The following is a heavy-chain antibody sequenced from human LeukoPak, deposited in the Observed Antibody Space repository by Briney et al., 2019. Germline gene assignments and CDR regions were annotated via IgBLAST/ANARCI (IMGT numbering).Heavy chain of an antibody. Sequence: GGSLRLSCAASGFTFSNYNFNWVRQAPGKGLEWASYISSSGTIYYADSVKGRFTISRDNAKNSLYLQMNSLRAEDTAVYYCARGGDPDYWGQGTLVTVSS. CDR2: ISSSGTI. CDR3: ARGGDPDY. V-gene: IGHV3-69-1*01. J-gene: IGHJ4*02. CDR1: GFTFSNYN. D-gene: IGHD2-21*02.